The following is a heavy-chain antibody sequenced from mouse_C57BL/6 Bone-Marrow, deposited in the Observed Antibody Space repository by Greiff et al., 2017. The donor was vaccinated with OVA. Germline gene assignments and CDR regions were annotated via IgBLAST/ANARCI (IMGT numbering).Heavy chain of an antibody. V-gene: IGHV1-64*01. J-gene: IGHJ2*01. CDR2: IHPNSGST. CDR1: GYTFTSYW. D-gene: IGHD2-1*01. Sequence: QVQLQQPGAELVKPGASVKLSCKASGYTFTSYWMHWVKQRPGQGLEWIGIIHPNSGSTNYNEKFKSKATLTVDKSSSTAYMQLSSLTSEDSAVYYCAPSSEGNRFDYWGQGTTLTVSS. CDR3: APSSEGNRFDY.